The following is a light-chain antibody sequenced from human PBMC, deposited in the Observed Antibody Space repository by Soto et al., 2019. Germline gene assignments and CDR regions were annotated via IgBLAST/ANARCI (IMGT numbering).Light chain of an antibody. CDR1: GSNIGRNT. Sequence: QLVLTQPPSASGTPGQRVIISCSGSGSNIGRNTVAWYQHLPGTAPKLLIYSDNQRPSGVPDRFSGSKSGTSASLAISGLQSEDEADYYCATWDDSRGVFGGGTKLTVL. CDR2: SDN. J-gene: IGLJ3*02. V-gene: IGLV1-44*01. CDR3: ATWDDSRGV.